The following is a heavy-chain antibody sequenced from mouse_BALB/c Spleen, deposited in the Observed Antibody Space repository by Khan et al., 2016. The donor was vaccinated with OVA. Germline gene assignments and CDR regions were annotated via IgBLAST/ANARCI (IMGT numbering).Heavy chain of an antibody. Sequence: EVQLVESGPGLVKPSQSLSLTCTVTDYSITSGYGWNWIRQFPGNKLEWMSYISYSGSTNYNPSLKSRISITRDTSKNQFFLQLNSVTTEDTATYYCARTARIKYWGQGTTLTVSS. V-gene: IGHV3-2*02. CDR2: ISYSGST. CDR3: ARTARIKY. D-gene: IGHD1-2*01. CDR1: DYSITSGYG. J-gene: IGHJ2*01.